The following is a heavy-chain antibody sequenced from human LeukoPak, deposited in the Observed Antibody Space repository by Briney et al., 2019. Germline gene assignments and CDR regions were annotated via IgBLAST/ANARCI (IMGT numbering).Heavy chain of an antibody. CDR2: ISGGAGST. Sequence: GGSLRLSCAASGFTLSTSGMSWVRQAPGKGLEWVSFISGGAGSTNYADSVTGRFTMSRDTTKSTLYLQMNSLRDDDTATYYCAKGRGSTSIYEYWGQGTLVTVSS. V-gene: IGHV3-23*01. CDR3: AKGRGSTSIYEY. J-gene: IGHJ4*02. CDR1: GFTLSTSG. D-gene: IGHD2-2*01.